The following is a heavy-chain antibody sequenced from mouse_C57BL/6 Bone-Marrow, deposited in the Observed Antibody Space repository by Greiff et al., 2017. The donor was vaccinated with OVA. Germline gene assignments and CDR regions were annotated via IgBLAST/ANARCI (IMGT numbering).Heavy chain of an antibody. CDR1: GYTFTDYY. D-gene: IGHD1-1*01. V-gene: IGHV1-19*01. CDR2: INPYNGGT. Sequence: VQLQQSGPVLVKPGASVKMSCKASGYTFTDYYMNWVKQSHGKSLEWIGVINPYNGGTSYNQKFKGKATLTVDKSSSTAYMELNSLTSEDSAVYYCARGIYYYGSPNYFDYWGQGTTLTVSS. CDR3: ARGIYYYGSPNYFDY. J-gene: IGHJ2*01.